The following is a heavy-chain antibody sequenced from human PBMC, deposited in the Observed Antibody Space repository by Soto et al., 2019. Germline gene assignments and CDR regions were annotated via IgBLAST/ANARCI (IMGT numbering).Heavy chain of an antibody. Sequence: WGSLRLSCAASGFTFISYEINFFRHSPLKGLEWVSYISSSGSTIYYADSVKGRFTISRDNAKNSLYLQMNSLRAEDTAVYYCHGVYYDSSGNAFDIWGQGTMVTVSS. CDR2: ISSSGSTI. CDR1: GFTFISYE. D-gene: IGHD3-22*01. J-gene: IGHJ3*02. CDR3: HGVYYDSSGNAFDI. V-gene: IGHV3-48*03.